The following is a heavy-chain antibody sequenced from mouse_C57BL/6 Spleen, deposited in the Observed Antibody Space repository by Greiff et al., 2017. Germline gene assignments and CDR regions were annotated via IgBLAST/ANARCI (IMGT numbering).Heavy chain of an antibody. V-gene: IGHV1-55*01. CDR3: ARDYYGSSYDGPFAY. D-gene: IGHD1-1*01. J-gene: IGHJ3*01. CDR1: GYTFTSYW. CDR2: IYPGSGST. Sequence: QVQLQQPGAELVKPGASVKMSCKASGYTFTSYWITWVKQRPGQGLEWIGDIYPGSGSTNYNEKFKSKATLTVDTSSSTAYMQLSSLTSEDSAVYYCARDYYGSSYDGPFAYWGQGTLVTVSA.